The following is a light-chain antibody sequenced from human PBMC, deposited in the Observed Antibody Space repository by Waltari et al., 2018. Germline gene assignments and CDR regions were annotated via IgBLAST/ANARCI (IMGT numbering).Light chain of an antibody. J-gene: IGKJ1*01. Sequence: IVMTQSPVTLSLSPGDRATLSCRASRSISGYVAWYQQKPGQAPRLLIYAASTRATGIPARFSGSGSGTEFTLTTTSLQSEDVAVYYCQQYANCPKTFGQGTKVEMK. V-gene: IGKV3-15*01. CDR1: RSISGY. CDR2: AAS. CDR3: QQYANCPKT.